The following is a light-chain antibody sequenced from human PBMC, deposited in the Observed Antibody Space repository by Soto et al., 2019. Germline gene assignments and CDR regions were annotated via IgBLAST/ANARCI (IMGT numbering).Light chain of an antibody. Sequence: QSALTQPASVSGSPGQSITISCTGTSSDVGGYNYVSWYQQHPGKAPKLIIYNVSNRPSGVSNRFSGSKSGNTASLTISGLQAEDEGHYYCSSFTSSNTVLFGGGTKLTVI. CDR2: NVS. CDR3: SSFTSSNTVL. J-gene: IGLJ2*01. CDR1: SSDVGGYNY. V-gene: IGLV2-14*01.